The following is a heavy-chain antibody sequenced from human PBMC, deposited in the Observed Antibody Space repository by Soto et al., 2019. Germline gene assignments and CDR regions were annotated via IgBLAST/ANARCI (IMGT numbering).Heavy chain of an antibody. J-gene: IGHJ6*02. D-gene: IGHD2-21*01. V-gene: IGHV3-7*03. CDR2: IKQDGSEI. CDR3: ARGGGLAPDANYYYYYGMDV. Sequence: PGGSLRLSCAASGFTFSSYWMSWVRQAPGKGLEWVANIKQDGSEIYYVDSVRGRFTISRDNAKNSLYLQMNSLRSEDTAVYYCARGGGLAPDANYYYYYGMDVWGQGTTVTVSS. CDR1: GFTFSSYW.